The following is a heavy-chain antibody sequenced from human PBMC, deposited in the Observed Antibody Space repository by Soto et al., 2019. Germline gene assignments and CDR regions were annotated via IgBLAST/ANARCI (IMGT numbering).Heavy chain of an antibody. D-gene: IGHD5-18*01. CDR3: ARGGYSYGYYSDY. J-gene: IGHJ4*02. Sequence: GASVKVSCKASGGTFSSYAISWVRQAPGQGLEWMGGIIPIFGTANYAQKFQGRVTITADESTSTAYMELSSLRSEDTAVYYCARGGYSYGYYSDYWGQGTLVTVSS. CDR2: IIPIFGTA. CDR1: GGTFSSYA. V-gene: IGHV1-69*13.